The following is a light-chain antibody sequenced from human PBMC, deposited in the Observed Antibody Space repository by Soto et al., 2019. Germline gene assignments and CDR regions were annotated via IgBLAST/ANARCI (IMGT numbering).Light chain of an antibody. V-gene: IGKV3-20*01. CDR3: QQYDTSPLT. Sequence: EIVLTQSPATLSAFPGDRATLSCGASRSVRSNSLAWYQQKPGQAPRLLIYGASSRATGVPDRFSGSGSGTDFTLTISRLEPEDFAVYHCQQYDTSPLTFGGGTKVDIK. CDR1: RSVRSNS. CDR2: GAS. J-gene: IGKJ4*01.